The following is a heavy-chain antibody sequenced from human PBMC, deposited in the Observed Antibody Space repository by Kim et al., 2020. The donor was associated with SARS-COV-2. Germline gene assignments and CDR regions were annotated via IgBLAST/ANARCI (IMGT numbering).Heavy chain of an antibody. D-gene: IGHD3-22*01. CDR3: ARLGDSSGYFLRMLPH. V-gene: IGHV5-10-1*01. Sequence: GESLKISCKSSGYNFTSYWISWVRQMPGKGLEWMGRIDPSDSYTNYSPSFQGHVTISADKSVSAAYLQLSSLKASDTAMYYCARLGDSSGYFLRMLPHWGQGTLVTVSS. CDR1: GYNFTSYW. J-gene: IGHJ1*01. CDR2: IDPSDSYT.